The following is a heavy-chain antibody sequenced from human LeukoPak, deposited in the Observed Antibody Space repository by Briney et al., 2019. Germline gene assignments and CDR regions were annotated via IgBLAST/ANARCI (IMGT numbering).Heavy chain of an antibody. Sequence: GGSLRLSCAASGFTFRGFLMSWVRQIPGKGLEWVANIKQDGSEKYYADALKGRFTISRDNTKNSLSLQMNSLIVEDTAVYYCARAGSNWNYVYWGQGTLVTVSS. CDR1: GFTFRGFL. J-gene: IGHJ4*02. V-gene: IGHV3-7*01. CDR2: IKQDGSEK. D-gene: IGHD1-7*01. CDR3: ARAGSNWNYVY.